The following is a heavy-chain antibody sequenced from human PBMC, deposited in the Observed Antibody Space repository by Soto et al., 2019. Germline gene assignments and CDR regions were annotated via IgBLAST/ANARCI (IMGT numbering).Heavy chain of an antibody. Sequence: GGSLRLSCAASGFTFSSYSMNWVRQAPGKGLEWVSSISSSSSYIYYADSVKGRFTISRDNAKNSLYLQMNSLRAEDTAVYYCARDLSRCSSTSCLLYGMDVWGQGTTVTVSS. V-gene: IGHV3-21*01. CDR3: ARDLSRCSSTSCLLYGMDV. CDR2: ISSSSSYI. CDR1: GFTFSSYS. D-gene: IGHD2-2*01. J-gene: IGHJ6*02.